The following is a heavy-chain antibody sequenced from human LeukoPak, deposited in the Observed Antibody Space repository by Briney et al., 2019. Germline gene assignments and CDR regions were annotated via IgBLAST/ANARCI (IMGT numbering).Heavy chain of an antibody. CDR2: FSGSGGST. V-gene: IGHV3-23*01. CDR1: GFTLRSTA. CDR3: AKGYSSGWYESDFDY. Sequence: GGSLRLSCASSGFTLRSTAMTWVRHAQGKALEWVSAFSGSGGSTYYADSVKGRFTISRDNSKNTLYLQMNSLRAEDTAVYYCAKGYSSGWYESDFDYWGQGTLVTVSS. J-gene: IGHJ4*02. D-gene: IGHD6-19*01.